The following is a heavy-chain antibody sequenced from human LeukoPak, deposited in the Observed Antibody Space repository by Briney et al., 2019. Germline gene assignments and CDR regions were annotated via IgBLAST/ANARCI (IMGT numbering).Heavy chain of an antibody. J-gene: IGHJ4*02. CDR1: GGSFSGYY. CDR2: INHSGNT. D-gene: IGHD3-22*01. V-gene: IGHV4-34*01. Sequence: PSETLSLTCAVYGGSFSGYYWSWIRQPPGKGLEWIGEINHSGNTNYNPSLKSRVTISVDTSKNQFSLKLSSVTAADTAVCYCARGPYDSSRDWGQGTLVTVSS. CDR3: ARGPYDSSRD.